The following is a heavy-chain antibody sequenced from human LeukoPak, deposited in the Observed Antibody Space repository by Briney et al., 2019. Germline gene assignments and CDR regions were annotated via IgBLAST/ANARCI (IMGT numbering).Heavy chain of an antibody. CDR3: ARDHVAAAGLDP. V-gene: IGHV3-21*01. CDR2: ISSSSSYI. Sequence: GGSLKLSCAASGFTFSSYSMNWVRQAPGKGLEWVSSISSSSSYIYYADSVKGRFTISRDNAKNSLYLQMNSLRAEDTAVYYCARDHVAAAGLDPWGQGTLVIVSS. CDR1: GFTFSSYS. D-gene: IGHD6-13*01. J-gene: IGHJ5*02.